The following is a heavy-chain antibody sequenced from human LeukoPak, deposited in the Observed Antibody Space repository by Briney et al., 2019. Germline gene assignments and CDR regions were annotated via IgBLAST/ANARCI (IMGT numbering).Heavy chain of an antibody. D-gene: IGHD3-10*01. CDR3: AREGLLWFGETPSNWFDP. J-gene: IGHJ5*02. V-gene: IGHV3-74*01. Sequence: PGGSLRLSCAASGFTFSSYWMHWVRQAPGKGLVWVSRINSDGSSTNYADSVKGRFTISRDNAKNTLYLQMNSLRAEDTAVYYCAREGLLWFGETPSNWFDPWGQGTLVTVSS. CDR1: GFTFSSYW. CDR2: INSDGSST.